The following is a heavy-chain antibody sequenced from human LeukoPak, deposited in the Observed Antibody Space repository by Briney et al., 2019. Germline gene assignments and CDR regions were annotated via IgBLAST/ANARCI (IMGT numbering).Heavy chain of an antibody. V-gene: IGHV3-66*01. D-gene: IGHD6-13*01. CDR3: ARDGEYSSSWYGSYYFDY. CDR2: IYSGGST. Sequence: GGSLRLSCAASGFTVSSNYMSWVRQAPGKGLEWVSVIYSGGSTYYAASVKGRFTISRDNSKNTLYLQMNSLRAEDTAVYYCARDGEYSSSWYGSYYFDYWGQGTLVTVSS. CDR1: GFTVSSNY. J-gene: IGHJ4*02.